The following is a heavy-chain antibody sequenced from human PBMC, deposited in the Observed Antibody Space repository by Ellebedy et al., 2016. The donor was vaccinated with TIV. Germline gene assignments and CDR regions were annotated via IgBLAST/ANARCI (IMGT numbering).Heavy chain of an antibody. CDR1: GFSSSNAW. D-gene: IGHD4-17*01. J-gene: IGHJ5*02. V-gene: IGHV3-23*01. Sequence: PGGSLRLSCEASGFSSSNAWMNWVRQAPGKGLEWVSGISSSGDSTYYADSVKGRFTVSRDNSKNTLYLQMNSLRVEDTAVFYCARGDYTGGFDPWGQGTLVTVSS. CDR2: ISSSGDST. CDR3: ARGDYTGGFDP.